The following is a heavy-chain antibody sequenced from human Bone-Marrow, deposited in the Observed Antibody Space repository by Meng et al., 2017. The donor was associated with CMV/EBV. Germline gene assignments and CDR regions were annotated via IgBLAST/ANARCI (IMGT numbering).Heavy chain of an antibody. Sequence: GESLKISCAASGFTFSSYEMNWVRQAPGKGLEWVSYISSSGSTIYYADSVKGRFTISRDNAKNSLYLQMNSLRAEDTAVYYCASDIVVVPAANAAFDIWGQGTMVTVSS. D-gene: IGHD2-2*01. CDR1: GFTFSSYE. V-gene: IGHV3-48*03. J-gene: IGHJ3*02. CDR3: ASDIVVVPAANAAFDI. CDR2: ISSSGSTI.